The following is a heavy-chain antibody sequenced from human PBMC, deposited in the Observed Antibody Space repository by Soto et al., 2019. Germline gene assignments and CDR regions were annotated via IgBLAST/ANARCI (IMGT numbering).Heavy chain of an antibody. J-gene: IGHJ6*02. V-gene: IGHV5-51*01. CDR3: ARLRPHYYDTSDVDRHGGMDV. CDR1: GYSFTSYS. CDR2: IYPGDSDT. Sequence: PGESLKISCKGSGYSFTSYSIAWVRQMPGKGLDWMGIIYPGDSDTRYSPSFQGQVTISADKSISTAYLQWSSLKASDTAMYYCARLRPHYYDTSDVDRHGGMDVWGQGTTVTVSS. D-gene: IGHD3-22*01.